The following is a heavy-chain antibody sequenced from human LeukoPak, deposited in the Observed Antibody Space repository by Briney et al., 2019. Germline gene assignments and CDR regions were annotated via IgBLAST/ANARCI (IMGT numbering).Heavy chain of an antibody. J-gene: IGHJ6*02. CDR1: GGTFSSYA. V-gene: IGHV1-69*04. CDR3: ARDEASPGYYYYGMDV. CDR2: IIPILGIA. Sequence: GASVKVSCKASGGTFSSYAISWVRQAPGQGLGWMGRIIPILGIANYAQKFQGRVTITADKSTSTAYMELSSLRSEDTAVYYCARDEASPGYYYYGMDVWGQGTTVTVSS.